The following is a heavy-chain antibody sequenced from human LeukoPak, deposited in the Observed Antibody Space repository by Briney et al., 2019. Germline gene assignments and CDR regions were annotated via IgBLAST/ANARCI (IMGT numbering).Heavy chain of an antibody. D-gene: IGHD5-24*01. CDR1: GFTFSSSA. J-gene: IGHJ4*02. CDR2: ISNNGGYT. V-gene: IGHV3-23*01. Sequence: GGSLRLSCAASGFTFSSSAMSWVRQAPGKGLEWVSAISNNGGYTYYADSVKGRFTISRDNSKNTLYLQMNSLRAEDTAVYYCARVGLQLIIDYWGQGTLVTVSS. CDR3: ARVGLQLIIDY.